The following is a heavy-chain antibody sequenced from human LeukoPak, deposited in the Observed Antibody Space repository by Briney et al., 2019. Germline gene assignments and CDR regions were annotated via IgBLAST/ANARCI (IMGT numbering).Heavy chain of an antibody. Sequence: GGSLRLSCAASGFTFSSYAMSWVRQAPGKGLEWVGRIKPKTDGETTEYAAPVKGRFSISRDDSKNMLYLQMNSLKTEDTAVYYCITPPPYSAQGGQGTLVTVSS. J-gene: IGHJ4*02. D-gene: IGHD2-21*01. V-gene: IGHV3-15*01. CDR1: GFTFSSYA. CDR2: IKPKTDGETT. CDR3: ITPPPYSAQ.